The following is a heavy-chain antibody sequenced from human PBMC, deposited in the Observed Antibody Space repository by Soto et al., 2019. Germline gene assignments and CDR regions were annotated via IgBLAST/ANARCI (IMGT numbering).Heavy chain of an antibody. V-gene: IGHV4-39*01. CDR3: ARLEGLATISYYFDF. CDR2: IYFRGNT. Sequence: QLQLQESRPGLVKPSETLSLTCSVSGDSINSDKYYWGWIRQPPGKGLEWIGSIYFRGNTYYNPSLQTRVTISLDKSKSQFSLKLNSVTAADSAVYFCARLEGLATISYYFDFWGQGALVTVSS. D-gene: IGHD3-9*01. CDR1: GDSINSDKYY. J-gene: IGHJ4*02.